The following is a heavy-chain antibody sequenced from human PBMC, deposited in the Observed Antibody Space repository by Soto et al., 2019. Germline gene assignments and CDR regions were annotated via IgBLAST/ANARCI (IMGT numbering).Heavy chain of an antibody. J-gene: IGHJ4*02. D-gene: IGHD1-7*01. CDR1: GFSFSSYE. V-gene: IGHV3-48*03. Sequence: GGSLRLSCAASGFSFSSYEMNYVRQAPGKGLEWVSYISSSGTTIYYAGSVKGRFTISRDNSKNTPYLQMNSLRAEDTAVYYCARGLTGTFDYWGQGTLVTVSS. CDR2: ISSSGTTI. CDR3: ARGLTGTFDY.